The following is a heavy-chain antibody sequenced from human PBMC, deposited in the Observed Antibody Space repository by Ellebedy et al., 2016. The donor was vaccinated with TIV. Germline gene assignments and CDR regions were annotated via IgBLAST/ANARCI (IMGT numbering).Heavy chain of an antibody. D-gene: IGHD1-14*01. CDR3: TRDYRVGTTIGY. J-gene: IGHJ4*02. V-gene: IGHV1-18*01. CDR2: ISAYNGHT. Sequence: ASVKVSCKASGYDFITFGIGWVRQAPGQGLEWLGWISAYNGHTNYAEKLQGRVTMTTDTSTSTAHMELRDLTSGDTAVYYCTRDYRVGTTIGYWGQGTLVTVSS. CDR1: GYDFITFG.